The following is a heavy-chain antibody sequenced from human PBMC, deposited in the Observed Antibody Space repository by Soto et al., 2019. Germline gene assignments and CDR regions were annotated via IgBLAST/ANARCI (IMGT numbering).Heavy chain of an antibody. CDR3: ARVPSPFDYYYAMDV. J-gene: IGHJ6*02. CDR2: IFSSGTT. CDR1: GDSISSGNKY. Sequence: PSETLSLTCTVSGDSISSGNKYWSWIRQAPGKGLEWIGYIFSSGTTYYNPSLKSRLTRSLDTSQNQFSLRLASVTDADSAVYYCARVPSPFDYYYAMDVWGQGTTVTVSS. V-gene: IGHV4-30-4*01. D-gene: IGHD3-16*01.